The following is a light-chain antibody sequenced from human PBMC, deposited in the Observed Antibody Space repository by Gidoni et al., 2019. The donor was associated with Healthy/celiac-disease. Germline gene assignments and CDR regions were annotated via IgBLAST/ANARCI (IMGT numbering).Light chain of an antibody. CDR3: RLGSNWLT. J-gene: IGKJ4*01. CDR2: DAS. CDR1: QSASRY. Sequence: IVLTQPPATLSLSPGERATLPCRASQSASRYLAWYQQEPGQAPRLLIYDASNRATGTPAMLGSGSGTYFTLTISSREPEDFAVYYCRLGSNWLTFGGGTKVEIK. V-gene: IGKV3-11*01.